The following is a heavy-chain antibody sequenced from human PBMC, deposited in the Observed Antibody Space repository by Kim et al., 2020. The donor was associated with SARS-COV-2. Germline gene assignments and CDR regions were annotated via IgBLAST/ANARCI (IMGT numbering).Heavy chain of an antibody. V-gene: IGHV4-59*08. D-gene: IGHD3-3*01. CDR1: GGSISSYY. J-gene: IGHJ4*01. CDR2: IYYSGST. Sequence: SETLSLTCTVSGGSISSYYWSWIRQPPGKGLEWIGYIYYSGSTNYNPSLKSRVTISVDTSKNQFSLKLSSVTAADTAVSYWARQAWNTTFGGVTMGAYF. CDR3: ARQAWNTTFGGVTMGAYF.